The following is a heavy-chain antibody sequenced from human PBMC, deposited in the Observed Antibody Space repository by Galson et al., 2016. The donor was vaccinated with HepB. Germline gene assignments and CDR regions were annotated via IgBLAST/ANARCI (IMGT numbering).Heavy chain of an antibody. Sequence: SLRLSCAASGFTFDDHAMHWVRQAPGKVLEWVSGISWKSGSIGYADSVKGRFTISRDNAKNSLYLQMNSLRAEDTALYYCAKGLRFIYHYGMDVWGQGTTVTVSS. J-gene: IGHJ6*02. V-gene: IGHV3-9*01. CDR1: GFTFDDHA. CDR2: ISWKSGSI. CDR3: AKGLRFIYHYGMDV.